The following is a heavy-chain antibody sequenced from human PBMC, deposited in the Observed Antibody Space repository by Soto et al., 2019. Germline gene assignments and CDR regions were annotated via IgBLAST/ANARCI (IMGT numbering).Heavy chain of an antibody. Sequence: PGGSLRLSCAASGFRVSSNYMSWVRQAPGKGLEWVSLIYNSGNTYYADSVKGRFTISRDNSNNTLYLQMNSLRAEDSAVYYCARVSGYYYEIDYWGQGALVTVSS. V-gene: IGHV3-66*01. CDR2: IYNSGNT. D-gene: IGHD3-22*01. J-gene: IGHJ4*02. CDR3: ARVSGYYYEIDY. CDR1: GFRVSSNY.